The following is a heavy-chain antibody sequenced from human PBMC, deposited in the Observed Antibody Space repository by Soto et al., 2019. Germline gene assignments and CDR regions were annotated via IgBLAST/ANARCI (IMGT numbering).Heavy chain of an antibody. CDR1: GGSVRRGSYF. Sequence: QVQLQESGPGLVKPSETLSLICTVSGGSVRRGSYFWTWIRQPPGKGLEWLGSFYYTESPQYNPSLKGRVTISVDTPRNQFSLNLTSVTAADTALYFCVRGSVNYGGNPLKYGMDVWGQGTTVTVSS. D-gene: IGHD4-17*01. CDR2: FYYTESP. V-gene: IGHV4-61*01. J-gene: IGHJ6*02. CDR3: VRGSVNYGGNPLKYGMDV.